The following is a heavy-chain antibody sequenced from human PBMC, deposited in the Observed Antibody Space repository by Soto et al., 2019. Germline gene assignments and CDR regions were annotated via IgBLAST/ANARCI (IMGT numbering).Heavy chain of an antibody. V-gene: IGHV3-9*01. D-gene: IGHD6-13*01. CDR3: AKGGSAALIAPSGRDNWFDP. J-gene: IGHJ5*02. CDR1: GFAFDDYV. CDR2: ITWNGGTI. Sequence: GGSLRLSCAASGFAFDDYVMHWVRQPPGRGLEWVSGITWNGGTIRYVDSVKGRFTISRDNAENSLYLQMNSLRPEDTAVYYCAKGGSAALIAPSGRDNWFDPWGQGTLVTV.